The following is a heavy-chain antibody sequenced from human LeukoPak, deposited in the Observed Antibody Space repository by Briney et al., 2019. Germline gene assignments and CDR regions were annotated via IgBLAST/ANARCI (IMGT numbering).Heavy chain of an antibody. CDR3: AKCSASYDNDALDM. D-gene: IGHD3-10*02. J-gene: IGHJ3*02. CDR2: IRGGGAGA. V-gene: IGHV3-23*01. CDR1: GFTFTSYA. Sequence: GGSLRLSCAASGFTFTSYAMNWVRRAPGKGLEWVAFIRGGGAGAGYADAAKGRFTISRDNSKNTLYLHMNTLRVEDTATYYCAKCSASYDNDALDMWGQGTVVIVSS.